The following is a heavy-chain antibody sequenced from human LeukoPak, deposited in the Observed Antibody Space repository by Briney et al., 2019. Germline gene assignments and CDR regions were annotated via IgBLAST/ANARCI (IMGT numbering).Heavy chain of an antibody. CDR3: VRENWNDLYYYGMDV. CDR2: ISHDSGIK. D-gene: IGHD1-1*01. Sequence: GGSLRLSCAASGFIISGDSMNWVRQAPGKGLEWIAYISHDSGIKYYADSVRGRFTISRDNAKNSLYLQMHSLGAEDTAVYYCVRENWNDLYYYGMDVWGQGTTVTVSS. V-gene: IGHV3-48*01. J-gene: IGHJ6*02. CDR1: GFIISGDS.